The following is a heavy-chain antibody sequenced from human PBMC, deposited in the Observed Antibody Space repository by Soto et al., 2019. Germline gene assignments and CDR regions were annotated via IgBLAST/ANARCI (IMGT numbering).Heavy chain of an antibody. D-gene: IGHD2-15*01. CDR2: ISYDGSNK. CDR1: GFTFSSYG. J-gene: IGHJ6*02. Sequence: GGSLRLSCAASGFTFSSYGMHWVRQAPGKGLEWVAVISYDGSNKYYADSVKGRFTISRDNSKNTLYLQMNSLRAEDTAVYYCASEVKDIADGWGQGSTVTVSS. V-gene: IGHV3-30*03. CDR3: ASEVKDIADG.